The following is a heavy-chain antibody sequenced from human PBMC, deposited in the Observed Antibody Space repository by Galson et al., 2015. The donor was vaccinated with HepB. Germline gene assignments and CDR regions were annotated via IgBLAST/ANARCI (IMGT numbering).Heavy chain of an antibody. CDR2: IYPDDSDT. D-gene: IGHD3-16*02. Sequence: QSGAEVKKPGESLKISCTGSGYNFATYWIGWVRQMPGKGLEWMGIIYPDDSDTRYSPSFQGQVTISADKSIRTAYLQWSSLKASDTGIYYCARRADGQYPNRFRYYMDVWGKGTTVTVSS. CDR3: ARRADGQYPNRFRYYMDV. CDR1: GYNFATYW. J-gene: IGHJ6*03. V-gene: IGHV5-51*01.